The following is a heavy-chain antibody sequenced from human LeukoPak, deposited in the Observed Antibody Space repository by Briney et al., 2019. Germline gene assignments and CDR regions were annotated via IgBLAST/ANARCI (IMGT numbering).Heavy chain of an antibody. D-gene: IGHD4-23*01. CDR1: GGSISSSSYY. CDR2: IYYSGST. Sequence: SETLSLTCTVSGGSISSSSYYWGWIRQPPGKGLEWIGSIYYSGSTYYNPSLKSRVTISVDTSKNQFSLKLSSVTAADTAVYYCASMTTVVPWGQGTLVTVSS. J-gene: IGHJ5*02. V-gene: IGHV4-39*07. CDR3: ASMTTVVP.